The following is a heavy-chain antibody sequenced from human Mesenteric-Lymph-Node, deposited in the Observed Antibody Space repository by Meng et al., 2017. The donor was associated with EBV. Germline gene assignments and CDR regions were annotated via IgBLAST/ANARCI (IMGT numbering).Heavy chain of an antibody. Sequence: QVQRQESGPGLVRPSPPLSLTCAVSGDSVSNGDYYWNWLRQPPGKGLEWIGYIHSTGGTYYSPSLKSRVTISLDTSKNQFSLKLSSVTAADTAVYYCARSTRGYSSSWFYYWSQGTPVTVSS. CDR3: ARSTRGYSSSWFYY. D-gene: IGHD6-13*01. J-gene: IGHJ4*02. V-gene: IGHV4-30-4*01. CDR1: GDSVSNGDYY. CDR2: IHSTGGT.